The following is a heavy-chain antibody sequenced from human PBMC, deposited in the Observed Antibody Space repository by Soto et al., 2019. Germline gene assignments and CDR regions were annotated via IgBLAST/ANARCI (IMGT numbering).Heavy chain of an antibody. CDR2: LSGPTTTI. V-gene: IGHV3-48*04. Sequence: GGCLRLSCAASGFTCSEDSVNWVRQAPGKGLEWLSYLSGPTTTIYYADSVKGRFTISRDNAKNSLFLQMNSLRAEDTAVYYCVWSRFLEWFSFDFWCQGTLVTVSS. CDR1: GFTCSEDS. J-gene: IGHJ4*02. CDR3: VWSRFLEWFSFDF. D-gene: IGHD3-3*01.